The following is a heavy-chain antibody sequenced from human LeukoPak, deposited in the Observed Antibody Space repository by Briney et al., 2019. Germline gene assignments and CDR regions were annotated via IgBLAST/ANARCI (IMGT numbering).Heavy chain of an antibody. Sequence: SETLSLTCTVSGGSISSSSYYWGWTRQPPGEGLEWIVCIYYSGSTYYNPSLKSRVTISVDTSKNQFSLKLSSVTAADTAVYYCARDSLMNRLILPPEYSSSSGERGFDYWGQGTLVTVSS. D-gene: IGHD6-6*01. V-gene: IGHV4-39*07. J-gene: IGHJ4*02. CDR3: ARDSLMNRLILPPEYSSSSGERGFDY. CDR2: IYYSGST. CDR1: GGSISSSSYY.